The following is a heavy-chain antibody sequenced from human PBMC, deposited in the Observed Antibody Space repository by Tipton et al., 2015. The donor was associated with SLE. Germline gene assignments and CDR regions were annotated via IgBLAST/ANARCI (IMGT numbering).Heavy chain of an antibody. J-gene: IGHJ1*01. V-gene: IGHV1-18*01. CDR2: ISAYNGNT. CDR3: AREGSECDGINCYAWAYFQY. CDR1: GYIFNRFG. D-gene: IGHD2-2*01. Sequence: QVQLVQSGGEVKKPGASVKVSCKASGYIFNRFGISWVRQAPGQGLEWMGWISAYNGNTNYAQKFQGRVTLTTDTSTSTADMELTSLTPDDTAVYYCAREGSECDGINCYAWAYFQYWGQGTLVTASS.